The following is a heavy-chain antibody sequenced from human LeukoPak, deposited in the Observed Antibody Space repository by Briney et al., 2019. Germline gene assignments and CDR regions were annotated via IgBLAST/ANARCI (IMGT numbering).Heavy chain of an antibody. Sequence: SETLSLTCTVSGGSISSGSYYWRWIRQPAGKGLEWIGRIYTSGSTNYNPSLKSRVTISVDTSKNQFSLKLSSVTAADTAVYYCVGGLYYDFWSGFDYWGQGTLVTVSS. V-gene: IGHV4-61*02. CDR3: VGGLYYDFWSGFDY. CDR1: GGSISSGSYY. J-gene: IGHJ4*02. CDR2: IYTSGST. D-gene: IGHD3-3*01.